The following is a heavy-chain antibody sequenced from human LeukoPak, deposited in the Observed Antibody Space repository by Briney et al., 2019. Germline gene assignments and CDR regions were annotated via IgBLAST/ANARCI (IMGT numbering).Heavy chain of an antibody. J-gene: IGHJ4*02. Sequence: ASVKVSCKASGYTFTSYDINWVRQATGQGLEWMGWMSPNSGNTGYAQKFQGRVTMTRNTSISTAYMGLSSLRSDDTAVYYCARFGFFGVAIRGYFDYWGQGTLVTVSS. D-gene: IGHD3-3*01. CDR1: GYTFTSYD. CDR2: MSPNSGNT. CDR3: ARFGFFGVAIRGYFDY. V-gene: IGHV1-8*01.